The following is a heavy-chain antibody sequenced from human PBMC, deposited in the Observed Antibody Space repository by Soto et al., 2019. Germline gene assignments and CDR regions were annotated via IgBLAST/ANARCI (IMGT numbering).Heavy chain of an antibody. CDR2: ISPHNFNT. CDR3: ARDEGGYDILTGYYKAHHFDY. D-gene: IGHD3-9*01. V-gene: IGHV1-18*01. CDR1: GYTFTHFY. Sequence: QVHLEQSGAEVKKPGDSVKVSCKASGYTFTHFYITWVRQAPGQGLECMGAISPHNFNTNFAQKFQGRVTLTTDTSTNTAYMELRSLTSDDTAVYYCARDEGGYDILTGYYKAHHFDYWGQGVLVTVSS. J-gene: IGHJ4*02.